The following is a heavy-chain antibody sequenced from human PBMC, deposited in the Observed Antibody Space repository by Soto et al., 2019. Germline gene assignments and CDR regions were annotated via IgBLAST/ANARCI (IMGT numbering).Heavy chain of an antibody. D-gene: IGHD2-8*01. CDR2: IVPIVGIP. CDR3: ARAVLVPGYSYYGMDV. V-gene: IGHV1-69*02. CDR1: GGTFSSYS. Sequence: QVQLVQSGAEVKKPGSSVRVSCKASGGTFSSYSMNWVRQAPGQGLEWMGRIVPIVGIPNYAQKFQGRVTINADDSTTTAYMELSRLRSEDTAVYYCARAVLVPGYSYYGMDVWGQGTTVTVSS. J-gene: IGHJ6*02.